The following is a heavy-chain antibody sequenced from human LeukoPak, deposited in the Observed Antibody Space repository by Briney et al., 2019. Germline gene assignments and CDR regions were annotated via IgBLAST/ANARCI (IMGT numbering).Heavy chain of an antibody. CDR1: GGSFSGYY. J-gene: IGHJ6*03. V-gene: IGHV4-59*01. CDR2: IYYSGST. D-gene: IGHD3-10*01. CDR3: ARATYHSGAGSYTYYYMDV. Sequence: PSETLSLTCAVYGGSFSGYYWSWIRQPPGKGLEWIGYIYYSGSTNYNPSLKSRVTISVDTSKNQFSLKLNSVIAADTAVYYYARATYHSGAGSYTYYYMDVWGKGTTVTVSS.